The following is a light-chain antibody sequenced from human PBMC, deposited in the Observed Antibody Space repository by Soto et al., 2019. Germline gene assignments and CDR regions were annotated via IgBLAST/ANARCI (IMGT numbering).Light chain of an antibody. CDR2: EAS. CDR3: QQRSNWPLN. J-gene: IGKJ4*01. Sequence: EIVFAYSQATLAIYFMARATLSRRASQSVSNYLAWYQQKPGQAPRLLIYEASNRASGIPARFSGRGSGTDFTLTISSLEPEDFAVYYCQQRSNWPLNFGGGTKVDIK. V-gene: IGKV3-11*01. CDR1: QSVSNY.